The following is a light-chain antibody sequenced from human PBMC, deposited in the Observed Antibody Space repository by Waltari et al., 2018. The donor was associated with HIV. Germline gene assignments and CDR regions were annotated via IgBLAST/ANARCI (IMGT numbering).Light chain of an antibody. V-gene: IGLV3-21*02. J-gene: IGLJ1*01. CDR1: HIGRKI. CDR2: DYT. Sequence: SYVLTQPPSVSVAPGHTATIPCWENHIGRKIVHWYQQTPGQAPVLVVDDYTGRPAGIPGRFAGTNSGSTAILTISRVETGDEADYYCQVGDSKTDQYVFGNGTRVTVL. CDR3: QVGDSKTDQYV.